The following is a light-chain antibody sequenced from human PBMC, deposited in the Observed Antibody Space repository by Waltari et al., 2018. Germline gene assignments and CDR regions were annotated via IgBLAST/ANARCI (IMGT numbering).Light chain of an antibody. CDR2: EVS. V-gene: IGLV2-14*01. CDR3: ASYTSVSTLVV. Sequence: QSALTQPASVSGSPGQSITISCSGASSDIGGSKFVSWYQQHPDKAPKLMIYEVSKRPSVVSIRFSGTKSDKPASLTISGLQAEDEGDYYCASYTSVSTLVVFGGGTKLTVL. J-gene: IGLJ2*01. CDR1: SSDIGGSKF.